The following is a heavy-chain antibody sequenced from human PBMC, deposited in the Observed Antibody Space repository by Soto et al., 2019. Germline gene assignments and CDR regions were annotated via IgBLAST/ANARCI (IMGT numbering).Heavy chain of an antibody. Sequence: SVKGSCKASGYTCTSYGISWVRQSPGQGREWMGWISAYNGNTNYAQKLQGRVTMTTDTSTSTAYLELRSLRSDDKAVYYCARDNYDYVWGSYRPYYFDYWGQGTLVTVSS. CDR3: ARDNYDYVWGSYRPYYFDY. J-gene: IGHJ4*02. D-gene: IGHD3-16*02. V-gene: IGHV1-18*01. CDR2: ISAYNGNT. CDR1: GYTCTSYG.